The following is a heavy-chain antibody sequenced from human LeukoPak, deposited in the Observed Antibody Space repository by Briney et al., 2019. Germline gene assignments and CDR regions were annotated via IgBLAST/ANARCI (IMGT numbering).Heavy chain of an antibody. CDR1: GFTFSSYA. CDR3: ARIRVNSGSYGAFDI. Sequence: GGSLRLSCAASGFTFSSYAMSWVRQAPGKGLEWVSAISGSGGNTNYADSVKGRFTISRDNAKNSLYLQMNSLRAEDTAVYYCARIRVNSGSYGAFDIWGQGTMVTVSS. CDR2: ISGSGGNT. D-gene: IGHD3-10*01. V-gene: IGHV3-23*01. J-gene: IGHJ3*02.